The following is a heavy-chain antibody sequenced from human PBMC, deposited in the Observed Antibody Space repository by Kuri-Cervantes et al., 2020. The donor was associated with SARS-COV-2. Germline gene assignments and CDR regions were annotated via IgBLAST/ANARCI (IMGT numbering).Heavy chain of an antibody. CDR3: ARRGAVAGTVPFFDY. CDR2: IYYSGST. J-gene: IGHJ4*02. Sequence: GSLRLSCTVSGGSISSSGYYWGWIRQPPGKGLEWIGSIYYSGSTYYNPSLKSRVTISVDTSKNQFSLKLSSVTAADTAVYFCARRGAVAGTVPFFDYWGQGTLVTVSS. D-gene: IGHD6-19*01. V-gene: IGHV4-39*01. CDR1: GGSISSSGYY.